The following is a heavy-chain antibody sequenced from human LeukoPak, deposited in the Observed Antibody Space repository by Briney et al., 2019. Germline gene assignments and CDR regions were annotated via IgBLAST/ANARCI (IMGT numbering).Heavy chain of an antibody. J-gene: IGHJ4*02. Sequence: KPSETLSLTCTVSGGSISGYYWSWIRQPPGKGLECIGYIYYSGSTNYNPSLKSRVTISVDTSRNQFSLKLTSVTAADTAVYYCAKVSDGDSSGYYWGFEYWGQGTLVTVSS. CDR3: AKVSDGDSSGYYWGFEY. D-gene: IGHD3-22*01. CDR1: GGSISGYY. V-gene: IGHV4-59*08. CDR2: IYYSGST.